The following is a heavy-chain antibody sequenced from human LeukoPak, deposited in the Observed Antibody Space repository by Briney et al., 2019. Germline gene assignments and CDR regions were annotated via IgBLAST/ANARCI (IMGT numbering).Heavy chain of an antibody. V-gene: IGHV4-4*07. CDR1: GASISIYY. CDR3: VKNEPDSSGHYLIDY. Sequence: PETLSLTCTVSGASISIYYWSWIRQPAGKGLEWIGRIYIGGGANYNPSLKSRVSMSVDTSENQFSLKLTSVTAADTAVYYCVKNEPDSSGHYLIDYWGQGTLVTVSS. J-gene: IGHJ4*02. CDR2: IYIGGGA. D-gene: IGHD3-22*01.